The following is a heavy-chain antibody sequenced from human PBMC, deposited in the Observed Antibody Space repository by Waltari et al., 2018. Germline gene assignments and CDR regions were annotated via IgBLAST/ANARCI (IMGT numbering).Heavy chain of an antibody. V-gene: IGHV1-18*01. Sequence: QVQLVQSGAEVKKPGASVKVSCKASGYTFTSYGISWVRQAPGQGLEWMGGLSAYNGNTNHAQKLQGRVTMTTDTSTSTAYMELRSLRSDDTAVYYCARDRDRGVDPSNASDYWGQGTLVTVSS. J-gene: IGHJ4*02. CDR1: GYTFTSYG. CDR2: LSAYNGNT. CDR3: ARDRDRGVDPSNASDY. D-gene: IGHD3-10*01.